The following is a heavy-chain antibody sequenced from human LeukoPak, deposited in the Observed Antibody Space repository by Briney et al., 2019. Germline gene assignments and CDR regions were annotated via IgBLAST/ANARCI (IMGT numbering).Heavy chain of an antibody. V-gene: IGHV1-69*01. CDR2: IIPIFGTA. Sequence: ASVKVSCKASRGTFSSYAISWVRQAPGQGLEWMGGIIPIFGTANYAQKFQGRVTITADESTSTAYMELSSLRSEDTAVYYCARARDYGDYVIGRWFDPWGQGTLVTVSS. J-gene: IGHJ5*02. CDR1: RGTFSSYA. CDR3: ARARDYGDYVIGRWFDP. D-gene: IGHD4-17*01.